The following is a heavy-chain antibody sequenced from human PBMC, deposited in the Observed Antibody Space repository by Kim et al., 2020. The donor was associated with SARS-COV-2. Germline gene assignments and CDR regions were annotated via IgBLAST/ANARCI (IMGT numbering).Heavy chain of an antibody. Sequence: NAQKSQGRDTMTRETSTSTIYLGLSSLRSEDTAVYYCARPGVAYANWFDPWGQGTLVTVSS. CDR3: ARPGVAYANWFDP. V-gene: IGHV1-46*01. D-gene: IGHD2-15*01. J-gene: IGHJ5*02.